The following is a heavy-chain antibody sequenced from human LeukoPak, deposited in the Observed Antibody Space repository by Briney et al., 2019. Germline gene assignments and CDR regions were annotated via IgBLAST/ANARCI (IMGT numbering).Heavy chain of an antibody. CDR1: GGTFISYT. V-gene: IGHV1-69*02. J-gene: IGHJ3*02. D-gene: IGHD2-2*03. CDR2: IIPFLGIA. CDR3: ATPGYCSSTSCSHAFDI. Sequence: SSVKVSCKGSGGTFISYTISWVRQPPAQGLEWMGRIIPFLGIANYAQMFQGRVTITADKSTSTAYMELSSLRSEDTAVYYCATPGYCSSTSCSHAFDIWGQGTMVTVSS.